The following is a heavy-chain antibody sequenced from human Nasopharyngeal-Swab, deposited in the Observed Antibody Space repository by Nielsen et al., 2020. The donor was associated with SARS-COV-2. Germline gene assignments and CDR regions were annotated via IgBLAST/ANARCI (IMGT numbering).Heavy chain of an antibody. CDR2: ISGSGGST. Sequence: GGSLRLSCAASGFTFSSYAMSWVRQAPGKGLDWVSVISGSGGSTYYADSVKGRFTISRDNSKNTLYLQMNSLRAEDTAVYYCARYDDYYDSSGYAYWGQGTLVTVSS. CDR1: GFTFSSYA. V-gene: IGHV3-23*01. J-gene: IGHJ4*02. CDR3: ARYDDYYDSSGYAY. D-gene: IGHD3-22*01.